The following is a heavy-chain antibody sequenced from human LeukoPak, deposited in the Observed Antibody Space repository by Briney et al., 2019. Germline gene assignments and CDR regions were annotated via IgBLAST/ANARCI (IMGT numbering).Heavy chain of an antibody. CDR1: GFTFSSYS. CDR3: ARDPHSNYGY. J-gene: IGHJ4*02. CDR2: ISSSSSYI. D-gene: IGHD4-11*01. Sequence: GGSLRLSCAASGFTFSSYSMNWVRQAPGKGLEWVSSISSSSSYIYYADSVKGRFTISRDKAKNSLYLQMNSLRAEDTAVYYCARDPHSNYGYWGQGTLVTVSS. V-gene: IGHV3-21*01.